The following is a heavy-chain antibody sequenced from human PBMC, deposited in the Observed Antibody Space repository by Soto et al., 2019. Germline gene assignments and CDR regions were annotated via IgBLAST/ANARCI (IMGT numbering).Heavy chain of an antibody. CDR2: IGSSSSPI. D-gene: IGHD6-13*01. CDR1: GFTFSGYS. V-gene: IGHV3-48*01. CDR3: ARDRLGTIAPAGTFDS. J-gene: IGHJ4*02. Sequence: EVQLVESGGGLVQPGGSLRLSCAASGFTFSGYSLNWVRQAPGKGLEWVSYIGSSSSPIYYADSVKGRFTISRDNAKNSLSLQMNSLTAEDTAVYYCARDRLGTIAPAGTFDSWGQGTLVTVSS.